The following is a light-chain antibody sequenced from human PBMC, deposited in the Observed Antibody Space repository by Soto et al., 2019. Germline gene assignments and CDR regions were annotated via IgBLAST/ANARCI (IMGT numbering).Light chain of an antibody. CDR3: SSYTSSSSLDWV. CDR1: RSDVGIYNY. J-gene: IGLJ3*02. Sequence: QSALTQPASVSGSPGHSITISCTGTRSDVGIYNYVSWYQQLPGKAPKLMIYEVSNRPSGVSNRFSGSKSGNTASLTISGLQAEDESDYYCSSYTSSSSLDWVFGGGTKVTVL. V-gene: IGLV2-14*01. CDR2: EVS.